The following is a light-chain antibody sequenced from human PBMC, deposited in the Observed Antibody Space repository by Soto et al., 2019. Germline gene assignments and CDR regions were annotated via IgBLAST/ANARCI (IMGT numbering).Light chain of an antibody. Sequence: NFMLTQPHSVSESPGKTVTISCTRSSGSIASNYVQWYQQRPGSAPNTVIYEDNQRPSGVPDRFSGSIDSSSNSASLTISGLKTEDEADYYCQSYDSSPLWVFGTGTKVTV. V-gene: IGLV6-57*04. CDR3: QSYDSSPLWV. J-gene: IGLJ1*01. CDR2: EDN. CDR1: SGSIASNY.